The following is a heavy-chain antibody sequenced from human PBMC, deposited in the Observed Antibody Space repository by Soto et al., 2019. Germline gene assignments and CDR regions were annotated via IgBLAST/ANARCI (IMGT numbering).Heavy chain of an antibody. J-gene: IGHJ4*02. CDR3: AREGAYFDSWSGYFGPGYFDK. D-gene: IGHD3-3*01. Sequence: QVQLQESGPGLVQPSETLSLTCAVSGGSITSGHWWSWVRQTPGKGLEWIGEIYHGGTTDYNPSLKGRVTTSVDKSKNQFSLKLKSVTAADTAVYYCAREGAYFDSWSGYFGPGYFDKWGQGILVTVSS. CDR2: IYHGGTT. CDR1: GGSITSGHW. V-gene: IGHV4-4*02.